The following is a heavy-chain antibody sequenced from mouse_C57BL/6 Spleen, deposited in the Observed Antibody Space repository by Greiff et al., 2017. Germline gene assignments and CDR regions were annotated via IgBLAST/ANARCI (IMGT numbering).Heavy chain of an antibody. D-gene: IGHD3-3*01. CDR2: IYPGDGDT. V-gene: IGHV1-80*01. J-gene: IGHJ4*01. CDR1: GYAFSSYW. CDR3: ARGELGAMED. Sequence: QVQLQQSGAELVKPGASVKISCKASGYAFSSYWMNWVKQRPGKGLEWIGRIYPGDGDTNYNGKFKGKATLTADKSSSTAYMQLSRLTSEASAVYFCARGELGAMEDWGQGTSGTVSA.